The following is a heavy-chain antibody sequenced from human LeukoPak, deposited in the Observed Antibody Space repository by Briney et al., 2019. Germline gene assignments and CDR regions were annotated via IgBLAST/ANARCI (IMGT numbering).Heavy chain of an antibody. J-gene: IGHJ4*02. D-gene: IGHD3-22*01. V-gene: IGHV4-59*12. CDR1: GDSITSNY. CDR2: IHYSGGA. CDR3: ASVVTDYYDSSGYYDY. Sequence: SETLSLTCTVSGDSITSNYWSWIRQPPGKGLEWIGYIHYSGGAHYNPSLESRVTMSADTSKNQFSLKLSSVTAADTAVYYCASVVTDYYDSSGYYDYWGQGALVTVSS.